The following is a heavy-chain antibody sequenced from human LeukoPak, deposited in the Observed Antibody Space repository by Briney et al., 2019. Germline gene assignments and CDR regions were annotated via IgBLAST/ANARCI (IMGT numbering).Heavy chain of an antibody. CDR2: ISSSSSYI. Sequence: GGSLRLSCAASGFTFSSYSMNWVRQAPGKGLEWVSSISSSSSYIYYADSVKGRFTISRDNAKNSLYLQMNSLRAEETGVYYCARIADYYYYYYMDVWGKGTTVTVSS. V-gene: IGHV3-21*01. CDR1: GFTFSSYS. J-gene: IGHJ6*03. CDR3: ARIADYYYYYYMDV.